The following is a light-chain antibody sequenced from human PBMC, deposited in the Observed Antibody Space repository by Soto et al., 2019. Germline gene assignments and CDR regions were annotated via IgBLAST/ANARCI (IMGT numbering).Light chain of an antibody. CDR2: LTS. J-gene: IGKJ5*01. V-gene: IGKV3D-15*01. Sequence: EVVMTQSPGTLSASPGGRSTLSCKASRTIAGNVAWYQQKPGQAPRLVIFLTSTRAIGVPDRFSGGGSGTEFTLTISSLQSEDFAVYYCQQYEDWPTLTFGQGTRLEIK. CDR1: RTIAGN. CDR3: QQYEDWPTLT.